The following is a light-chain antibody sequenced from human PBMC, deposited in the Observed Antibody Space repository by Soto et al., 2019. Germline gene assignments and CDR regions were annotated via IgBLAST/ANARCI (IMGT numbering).Light chain of an antibody. CDR3: QQRSSWPIT. V-gene: IGKV3-11*01. CDR2: DAS. Sequence: EIVLTQSPATLSLSPGERATLSCRAGQGISSYLAWYQQKPGQAPRLLIYDASNRATGIPARFSGSGSGTDFTLTISNLEPEDFAVYYCQQRSSWPITFGQGTRLEIK. CDR1: QGISSY. J-gene: IGKJ5*01.